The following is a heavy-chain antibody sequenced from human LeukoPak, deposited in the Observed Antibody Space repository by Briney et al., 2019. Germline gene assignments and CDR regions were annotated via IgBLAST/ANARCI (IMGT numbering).Heavy chain of an antibody. CDR2: MNPNNGNT. D-gene: IGHD6-13*01. J-gene: IGHJ6*02. V-gene: IGHV1-8*01. CDR3: ARPASSSWPLYYYYGMDV. Sequence: ASVKVSCKASGYTFTSYDINWVRQATGQGLEWMGWMNPNNGNTGYAQKFLGRVTMTRSTSISTAYMELSSLRSEDTAVYYCARPASSSWPLYYYYGMDVWGQGTTVTVSS. CDR1: GYTFTSYD.